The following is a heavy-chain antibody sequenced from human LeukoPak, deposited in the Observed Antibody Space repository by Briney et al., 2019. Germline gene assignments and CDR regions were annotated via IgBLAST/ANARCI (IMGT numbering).Heavy chain of an antibody. V-gene: IGHV4-38-2*02. CDR2: IYHNGSP. J-gene: IGHJ4*02. CDR1: GYSISSGYY. Sequence: SETLSLTCTVSGYSISSGYYWAWIRQPPGKGLEWIGTIYHNGSPTYNPSLKSRVTISVDASKNQFSLKLSSVTAADTAVYYCARGNDYWGQGTLVTVSS. CDR3: ARGNDY.